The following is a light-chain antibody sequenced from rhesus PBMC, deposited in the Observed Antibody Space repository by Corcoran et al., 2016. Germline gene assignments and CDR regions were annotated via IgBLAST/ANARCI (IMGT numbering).Light chain of an antibody. V-gene: IGKV1-25*01. CDR3: QHYYSTPFT. CDR2: EAS. J-gene: IGKJ3*01. CDR1: QGITND. Sequence: DIQMTQSPSSLSASVGDRVTITCRASQGITNDLAWYQQKPGETPKLRIYEASSLQSGIPPRFRGSGSGPDFPLTISRLQPEDFATYYCQHYYSTPFTFDPGTKLDIK.